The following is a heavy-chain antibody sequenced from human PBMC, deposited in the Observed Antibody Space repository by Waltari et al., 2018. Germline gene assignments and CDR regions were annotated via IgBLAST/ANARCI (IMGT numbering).Heavy chain of an antibody. D-gene: IGHD1-26*01. CDR1: GGSISSGSYY. CDR2: IYTSGST. V-gene: IGHV4-61*02. J-gene: IGHJ4*02. Sequence: QVQLQESGPGLVKPSQTLSLTCTVSGGSISSGSYYWSWIRQPAGKGLEWIGRIYTSGSTNSNPSLKSRVTISVDTSKNQFSLKLSSVTAADTAVYYCARVRSLGATTGGFDYWGQGTLVTVSS. CDR3: ARVRSLGATTGGFDY.